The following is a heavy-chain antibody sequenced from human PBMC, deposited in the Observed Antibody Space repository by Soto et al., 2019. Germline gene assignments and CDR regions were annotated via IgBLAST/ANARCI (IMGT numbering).Heavy chain of an antibody. CDR3: ARLPPVNYDSSGYFDY. D-gene: IGHD3-22*01. Sequence: GESLKISCKGSGYSFTSYWIGWVRQMPGKGLEWMGIIYPGDSDTRYSPSFQGQVTVTADKSISTAYLQWSSLKASYTAMYYCARLPPVNYDSSGYFDYWGQGTLVTVSS. CDR2: IYPGDSDT. J-gene: IGHJ4*02. CDR1: GYSFTSYW. V-gene: IGHV5-51*01.